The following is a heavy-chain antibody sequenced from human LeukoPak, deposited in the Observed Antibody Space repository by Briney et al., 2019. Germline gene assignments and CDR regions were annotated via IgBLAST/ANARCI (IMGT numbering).Heavy chain of an antibody. D-gene: IGHD2-8*02. Sequence: KPSETLSLTCAVYGGSFSGYYWSWIRQPPGKGLEWIGEINHSGSTNYNPSLKSRVTISVDTSKNQFSLKLSSVTAADTAVYYCARLMVYADYFDYWGQGTLVTVSS. CDR1: GGSFSGYY. J-gene: IGHJ4*02. CDR3: ARLMVYADYFDY. CDR2: INHSGST. V-gene: IGHV4-34*01.